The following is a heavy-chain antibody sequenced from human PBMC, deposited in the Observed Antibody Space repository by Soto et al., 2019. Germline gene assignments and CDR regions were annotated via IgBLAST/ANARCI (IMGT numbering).Heavy chain of an antibody. V-gene: IGHV4-59*01. J-gene: IGHJ5*02. CDR3: ARGAARTNTVLVPAAIKENSLEP. CDR2: IYYSGST. Sequence: SETLSLTCTVSSGSINNYYWNWIRQPPGKGLEWIGYIYYSGSTNYNPSLKSRVTISVDTSKNQFSLKLSSVTAADTAVYYCARGAARTNTVLVPAAIKENSLEPCGQGTLVTLSS. D-gene: IGHD2-2*02. CDR1: SGSINNYY.